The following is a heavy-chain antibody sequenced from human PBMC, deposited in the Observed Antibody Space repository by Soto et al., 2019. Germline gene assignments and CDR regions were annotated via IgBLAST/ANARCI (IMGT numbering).Heavy chain of an antibody. Sequence: ASVKVSCKASGYTFTSYYMHWVRQAPGQGLEWMGIINPSGGSTSYAQKFQGRVTMTRDTSTSTVYMELSSLRSEDTAVYYCARAPGIYSSIGDDWFDPWGQGTLVTVSS. D-gene: IGHD6-19*01. CDR2: INPSGGST. CDR3: ARAPGIYSSIGDDWFDP. CDR1: GYTFTSYY. J-gene: IGHJ5*02. V-gene: IGHV1-46*01.